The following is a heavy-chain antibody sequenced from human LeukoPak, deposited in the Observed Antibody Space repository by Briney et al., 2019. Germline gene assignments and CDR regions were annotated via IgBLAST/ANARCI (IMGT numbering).Heavy chain of an antibody. CDR3: ARDDYDILTGYSADAFDI. J-gene: IGHJ3*02. Sequence: GGSLRLSCAASGFTFSSYSMNWVRQAPGKGLEWVSYISSSSSTKYYADSVKGRFTISRDNAKNSLYLQMNSLRAEDTAVYYCARDDYDILTGYSADAFDIWGQGTMVTVSS. V-gene: IGHV3-48*01. CDR1: GFTFSSYS. CDR2: ISSSSSTK. D-gene: IGHD3-9*01.